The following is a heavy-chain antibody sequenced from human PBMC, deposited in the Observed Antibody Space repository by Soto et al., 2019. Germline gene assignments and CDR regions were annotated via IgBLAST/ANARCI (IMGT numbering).Heavy chain of an antibody. CDR2: IWYDGSNK. V-gene: IGHV3-33*01. CDR1: GFTFSSYG. Sequence: GGSLRLSCAASGFTFSSYGMHWVRQAPGKGLEWVAVIWYDGSNKYYADSVKGRFTISRDNSKNTLYLQMNSLRAEDTAVYYCARVNCSGGSCYSDYCGPGTLVTVSS. D-gene: IGHD2-15*01. J-gene: IGHJ4*01. CDR3: ARVNCSGGSCYSDY.